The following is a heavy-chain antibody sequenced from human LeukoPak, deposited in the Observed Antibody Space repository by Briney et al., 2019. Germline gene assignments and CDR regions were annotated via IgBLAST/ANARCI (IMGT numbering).Heavy chain of an antibody. J-gene: IGHJ4*02. Sequence: SVKVSCKASGGTFSSYAISWVRQALGQGLEWMGRIIPILGIANYAQKFQGRVTITADKSTSTAYMELSSLRSEDTAAYYCARGDSNCSSTSCYVYWGQGTLVTVSS. V-gene: IGHV1-69*04. CDR3: ARGDSNCSSTSCYVY. CDR1: GGTFSSYA. D-gene: IGHD2-2*01. CDR2: IIPILGIA.